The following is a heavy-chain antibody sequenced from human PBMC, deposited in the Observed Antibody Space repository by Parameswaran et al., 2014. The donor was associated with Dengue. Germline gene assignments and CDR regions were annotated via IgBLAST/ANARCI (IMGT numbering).Heavy chain of an antibody. V-gene: IGHV3-33*01. Sequence: VRQMPGKGLEWVAVIWYDGSYIYYSDSVKGRFTISRDNSKNTLYLQMNSLRAEDTAVYYCARDRGRGFCSGGSWCGMDVWGQGTTVTVSS. J-gene: IGHJ6*02. CDR2: IWYDGSYI. D-gene: IGHD2-15*01. CDR3: ARDRGRGFCSGGSWCGMDV.